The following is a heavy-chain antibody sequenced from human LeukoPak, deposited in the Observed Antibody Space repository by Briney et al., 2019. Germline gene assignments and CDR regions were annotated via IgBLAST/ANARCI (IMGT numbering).Heavy chain of an antibody. CDR2: LRGGDDST. V-gene: IGHV3-21*01. J-gene: IGHJ4*02. Sequence: GGSLRLSCTASGFTITSYVTSWVRQAPGKGLEWISSLRGGDDSTDYADSVKGRFAISRDNAKNSLYLQMNSLRAEDTAVYYCAREGSGGYDYGYFDYWGQGTLVTVSS. D-gene: IGHD5-12*01. CDR3: AREGSGGYDYGYFDY. CDR1: GFTITSYV.